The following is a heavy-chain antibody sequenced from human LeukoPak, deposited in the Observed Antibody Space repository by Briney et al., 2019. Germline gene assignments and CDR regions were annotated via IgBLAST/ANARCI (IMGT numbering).Heavy chain of an antibody. Sequence: PSETLSLTCTVSGYSISSGYYWGWIRQPPGKGLEWIGSIYHIGSTYYNPSLKSRVTISVDTAKTHFSLKLSSVTAADTAVYYGAGSTMIVALYYYYMDVWGKGTTVTVSS. D-gene: IGHD3-22*01. CDR3: AGSTMIVALYYYYMDV. J-gene: IGHJ6*03. V-gene: IGHV4-38-2*02. CDR2: IYHIGST. CDR1: GYSISSGYY.